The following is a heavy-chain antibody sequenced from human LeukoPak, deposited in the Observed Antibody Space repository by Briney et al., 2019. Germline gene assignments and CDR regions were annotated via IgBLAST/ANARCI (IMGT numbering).Heavy chain of an antibody. V-gene: IGHV4-59*01. CDR1: GGSISSYY. Sequence: PSETLSLTCTVSGGSISSYYWSWIRQPPGRGLEWIGYIYYSGSTNYNPSLKSRVTISVDTSKNQFSLKLSSVTAADTAVYYCAREVPTNSGYDVSDAFDIWGQGTMVTVSS. D-gene: IGHD5-12*01. CDR2: IYYSGST. J-gene: IGHJ3*02. CDR3: AREVPTNSGYDVSDAFDI.